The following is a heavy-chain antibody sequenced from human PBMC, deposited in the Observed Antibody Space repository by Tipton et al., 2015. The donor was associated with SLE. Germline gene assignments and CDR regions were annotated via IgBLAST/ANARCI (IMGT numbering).Heavy chain of an antibody. CDR2: IGAYNANT. Sequence: QLVQSGAEVKKPGASVRVSCKTSGYTFTKYGITWVRQAPGQGLEWMGWIGAYNANTNYAQNLQGRVTMTTVTSTNTAYMELRSLRSDDTAVYYCARDIVVVPAAIDSWGQGTLVTVSS. CDR1: GYTFTKYG. CDR3: ARDIVVVPAAIDS. V-gene: IGHV1-18*01. D-gene: IGHD2-2*01. J-gene: IGHJ4*02.